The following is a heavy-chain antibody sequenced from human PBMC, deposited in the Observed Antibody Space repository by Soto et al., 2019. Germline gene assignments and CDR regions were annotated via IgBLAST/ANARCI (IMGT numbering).Heavy chain of an antibody. CDR1: GGSLSDYF. D-gene: IGHD5-18*01. CDR3: ARDPGTGMVSMDV. CDR2: INHSGST. V-gene: IGHV4-34*01. J-gene: IGHJ6*02. Sequence: SETLSLTCTVYGGSLSDYFWSWIRQPPGKGLEWIGQINHSGSTKYNPSLKSRATISVDTSKNQLSLKLNSVTAADTGVYYCARDPGTGMVSMDVWGQWTTVT.